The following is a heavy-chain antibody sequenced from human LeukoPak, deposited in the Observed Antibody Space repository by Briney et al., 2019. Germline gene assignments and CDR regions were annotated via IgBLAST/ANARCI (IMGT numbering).Heavy chain of an antibody. CDR1: GGSISSSSYY. CDR2: IYYSGST. J-gene: IGHJ4*02. D-gene: IGHD3-10*01. CDR3: ARASTRGHMLVRGVTSL. Sequence: PSETLSLTCTVSGGSISSSSYYWGWIRQPPGKGLEWIGSIYYSGSTYYNPSLKSRVTISVDTSKNQFSLKLSSVTAADTAVYYCARASTRGHMLVRGVTSLWGQGTLVTVSS. V-gene: IGHV4-39*07.